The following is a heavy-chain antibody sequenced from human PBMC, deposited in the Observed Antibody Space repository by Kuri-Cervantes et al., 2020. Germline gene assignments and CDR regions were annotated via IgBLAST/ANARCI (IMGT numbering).Heavy chain of an antibody. Sequence: GSLRLSCAVYGGSFSGYYWGWIRQPPGKGLEWIGSIYYSGSTYYNPSLKSRVTISVDTSKNQFSLKLSSVTAADTAVYYCARAPWVAATRYYYMDVWGKGTTVTVSS. CDR3: ARAPWVAATRYYYMDV. J-gene: IGHJ6*03. D-gene: IGHD2-15*01. V-gene: IGHV4-34*01. CDR1: GGSFSGYY. CDR2: IYYSGST.